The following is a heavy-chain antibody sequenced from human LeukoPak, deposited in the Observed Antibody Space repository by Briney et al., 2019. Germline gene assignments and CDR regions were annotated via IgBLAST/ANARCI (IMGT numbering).Heavy chain of an antibody. D-gene: IGHD3-16*01. CDR2: ISGNGGST. J-gene: IGHJ1*01. CDR1: GFTFSSYA. V-gene: IGHV3-23*01. CDR3: AKDDDWGRYKH. Sequence: GGSLRLSCAASGFTFSSYAMSWVRQAPGKGLEWVSAISGNGGSTYYADSVKGRFAISRDTSKNTLSLQVNSLRAEDTAMYYCAKDDDWGRYKHWGQGTLVTVSS.